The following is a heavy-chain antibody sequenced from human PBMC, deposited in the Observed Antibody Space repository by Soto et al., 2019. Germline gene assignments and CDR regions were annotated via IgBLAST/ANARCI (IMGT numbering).Heavy chain of an antibody. D-gene: IGHD4-17*01. CDR3: ALYGDYTFDY. J-gene: IGHJ4*02. V-gene: IGHV3-23*01. Sequence: TGGSLRLSCAASGFTVSNNYMSWVRQAPGKGLEWVSAISGSSGSTYYADSVKGRFTISRDNSKNTLYLQMNSLRAEDTAVYYCALYGDYTFDYWGQGTLVTVSS. CDR2: ISGSSGST. CDR1: GFTVSNNY.